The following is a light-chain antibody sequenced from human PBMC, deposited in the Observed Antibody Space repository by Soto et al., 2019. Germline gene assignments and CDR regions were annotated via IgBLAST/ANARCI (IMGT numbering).Light chain of an antibody. J-gene: IGLJ2*01. V-gene: IGLV2-14*03. Sequence: QSALTQPASVSGSPGQSITISCTGNSSDIGGYNYVSWYQHHPGKAPKLMIYDVSNRPSGASNRFSASKSGNTASLTISGLQDEDEADYYCSSYTSSSTLVFGGGTKLTVL. CDR2: DVS. CDR1: SSDIGGYNY. CDR3: SSYTSSSTLV.